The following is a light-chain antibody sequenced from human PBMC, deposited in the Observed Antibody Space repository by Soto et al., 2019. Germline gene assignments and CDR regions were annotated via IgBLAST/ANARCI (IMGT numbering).Light chain of an antibody. J-gene: IGKJ1*01. V-gene: IGKV1-39*01. CDR2: EAS. CDR1: QSISTY. Sequence: DIQMTQSPSSLSASVGDRVTITCRASQSISTYLNWYQQKAGKAPELLISEASSLLSGVPSRFSGSGSGTDFTLTISRLQPEDFAAYYCQQSNSIPWTFGSGAKVEIK. CDR3: QQSNSIPWT.